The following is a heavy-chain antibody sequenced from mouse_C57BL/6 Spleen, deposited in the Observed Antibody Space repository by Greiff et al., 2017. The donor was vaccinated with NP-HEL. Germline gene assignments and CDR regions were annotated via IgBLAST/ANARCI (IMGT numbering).Heavy chain of an antibody. J-gene: IGHJ1*03. CDR3: ARGPLYGSSCYWYFDV. V-gene: IGHV5-4*01. Sequence: EVQVVESGGGLVKPGGSLKLSCAASGFTFSSYAMSWVRQTPEKRLEWVATISDGGSYTYYPDNVKGRFTISRDNAKNNLYLQMSHLKSEDTAMYYCARGPLYGSSCYWYFDVWGTGTTVTVSS. D-gene: IGHD1-1*01. CDR1: GFTFSSYA. CDR2: ISDGGSYT.